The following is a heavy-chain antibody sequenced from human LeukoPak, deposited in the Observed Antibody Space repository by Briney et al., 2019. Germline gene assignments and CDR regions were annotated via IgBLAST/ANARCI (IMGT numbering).Heavy chain of an antibody. CDR1: GFTFSSYW. Sequence: GGSLRLSCAASGFTFSSYWMSWVRQAPGKGLEWVANIKQDGSEKYYVDSVKGRFTISRDNAKNSLYLQMNSLRAEDTAVYYCARDKDSYGPYGMDVWGQETTVTVSS. CDR3: ARDKDSYGPYGMDV. V-gene: IGHV3-7*01. D-gene: IGHD5-18*01. J-gene: IGHJ6*02. CDR2: IKQDGSEK.